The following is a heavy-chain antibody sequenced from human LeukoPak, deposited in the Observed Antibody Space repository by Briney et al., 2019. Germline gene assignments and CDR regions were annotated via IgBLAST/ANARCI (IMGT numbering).Heavy chain of an antibody. Sequence: SETLSLTCTVSDGSFTTTTCYWGWIRQPPGKGLEWIGSIYYSGSTYYNPSLKSRVTISVDTSKNQFSLKLSSVTAADTAMYFCARDHGSSNWYYYWGQGTLVTVSS. CDR3: ARDHGSSNWYYY. D-gene: IGHD6-13*01. J-gene: IGHJ4*02. V-gene: IGHV4-39*07. CDR2: IYYSGST. CDR1: DGSFTTTTCY.